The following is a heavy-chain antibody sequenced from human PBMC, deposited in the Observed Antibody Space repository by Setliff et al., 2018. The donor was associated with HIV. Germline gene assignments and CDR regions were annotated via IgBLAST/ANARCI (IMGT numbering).Heavy chain of an antibody. Sequence: PSETLSLTCNVSGVDVNTYYWSWIRQPAGKGLEWIGRVGTTGKTKNPSLKSRVTMSVDTSQIKFSLRLNSVTDADTAVYYCATDRGNFGWVRGKYFEYWRRGALAIVSS. CDR3: ATDRGNFGWVRGKYFEY. D-gene: IGHD3-10*01. V-gene: IGHV4-4*07. CDR1: GVDVNTYY. J-gene: IGHJ4*01. CDR2: VGTTGKT.